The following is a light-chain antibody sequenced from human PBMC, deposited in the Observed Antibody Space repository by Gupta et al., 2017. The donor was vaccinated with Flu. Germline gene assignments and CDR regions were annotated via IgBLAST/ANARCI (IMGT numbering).Light chain of an antibody. CDR1: QSVSSSY. J-gene: IGKJ3*01. Sequence: NEFTQAPGTLPLSPGERATLSCRASQSVSSSYLAWYQQKPGQAPRLLIYGASSRATGIPDRFSGSGSGTDFTLTISRLEPEDFAVYYCQQYGSSPFTFGPGTKVDIK. CDR3: QQYGSSPFT. V-gene: IGKV3-20*01. CDR2: GAS.